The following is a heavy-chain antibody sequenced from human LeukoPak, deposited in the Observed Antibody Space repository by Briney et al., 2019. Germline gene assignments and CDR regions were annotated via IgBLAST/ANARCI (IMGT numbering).Heavy chain of an antibody. J-gene: IGHJ5*02. D-gene: IGHD6-13*01. V-gene: IGHV1-18*01. CDR3: ARAPRISSSWYNWFDP. Sequence: ASLKLSCTASGYTFTSYAISWVRQAPGQGLEWMGWISAYNGNTNYAQKPQGRVTMTTDTSTSTAYMELRSLRSDDTAVYYCARAPRISSSWYNWFDPWGQGTLVTVSS. CDR2: ISAYNGNT. CDR1: GYTFTSYA.